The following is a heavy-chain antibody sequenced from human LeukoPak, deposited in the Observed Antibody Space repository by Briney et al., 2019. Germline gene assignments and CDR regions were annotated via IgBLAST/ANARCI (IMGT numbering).Heavy chain of an antibody. CDR2: IYYSGST. CDR3: ASSSGYSYGYGYYFDY. Sequence: PSETLSLTCTVSGGSISSYYWSWIRQPPGKGLEWVGYIYYSGSTNYNPSPKSRVTISVDTSKNQFSLKLSSVTAADTAVYYCASSSGYSYGYGYYFDYWGQGTLVTVSS. J-gene: IGHJ4*02. CDR1: GGSISSYY. V-gene: IGHV4-59*12. D-gene: IGHD5-18*01.